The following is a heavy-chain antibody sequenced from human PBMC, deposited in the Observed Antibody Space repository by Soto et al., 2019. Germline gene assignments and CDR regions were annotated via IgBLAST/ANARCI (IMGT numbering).Heavy chain of an antibody. CDR3: ARLPEYSSSSGQADY. D-gene: IGHD6-6*01. CDR2: IYYSGST. CDR1: GFYISSYY. J-gene: IGHJ4*02. V-gene: IGHV4-59*08. Sequence: SETLSLTCTVSGFYISSYYWSWIRQPPGKGLEWIGYIYYSGSTNYNPSLKSRVTISVDTSKNQFSLKLSSVTAADTAVYYCARLPEYSSSSGQADYWGQGTLVTVSS.